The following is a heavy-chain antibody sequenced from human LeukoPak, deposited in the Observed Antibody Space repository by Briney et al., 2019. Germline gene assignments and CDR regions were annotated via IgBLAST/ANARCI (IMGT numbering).Heavy chain of an antibody. Sequence: GASVKVSCKASGGTFSSYAISWVRQAPGQGLEWMGGIIPIFGTANYVQKFQGRVTITADESTSTAYMELSSLRSEDTAVYYCARDRDGYKNNWFDPWGQGTLVTVSS. V-gene: IGHV1-69*13. CDR3: ARDRDGYKNNWFDP. J-gene: IGHJ5*02. CDR2: IIPIFGTA. D-gene: IGHD5-24*01. CDR1: GGTFSSYA.